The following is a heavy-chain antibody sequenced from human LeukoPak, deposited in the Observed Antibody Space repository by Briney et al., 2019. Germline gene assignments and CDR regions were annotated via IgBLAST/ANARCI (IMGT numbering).Heavy chain of an antibody. J-gene: IGHJ6*03. CDR2: IYPGDSDT. V-gene: IGHV5-51*01. Sequence: GASLQISCKGSGYSFTSYWIGWVRQIPGKGLEWMGIIYPGDSDTRYSPSFQGQVTISADKSISTAYLQWSSLKASDTAMYYCARLYSSGWGHYYCYYMDVWGKGTTVTVSS. CDR3: ARLYSSGWGHYYCYYMDV. CDR1: GYSFTSYW. D-gene: IGHD3-22*01.